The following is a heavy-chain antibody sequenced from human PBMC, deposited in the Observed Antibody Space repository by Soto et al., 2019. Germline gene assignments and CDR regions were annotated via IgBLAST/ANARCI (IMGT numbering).Heavy chain of an antibody. D-gene: IGHD4-17*01. J-gene: IGHJ6*02. Sequence: EVQLLESGGGLVQPGGSLRLSCAASGFTFSSYAMSWVRQTPGKGLEWVSAISGRGDITSYADSVRGRFAISRENSKTTLYLQMNSLRAEDTPIYYCAIRTWITVNSVFGMDVWCLRTTVTSSS. CDR3: AIRTWITVNSVFGMDV. V-gene: IGHV3-23*01. CDR1: GFTFSSYA. CDR2: ISGRGDIT.